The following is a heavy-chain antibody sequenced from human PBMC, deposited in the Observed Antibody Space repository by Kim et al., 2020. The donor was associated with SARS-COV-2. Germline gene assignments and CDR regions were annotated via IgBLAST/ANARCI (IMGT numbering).Heavy chain of an antibody. CDR1: GGSISSSSYY. V-gene: IGHV4-39*01. J-gene: IGHJ4*02. CDR2: IYYSGST. CDR3: ARLLWFGEFFDY. Sequence: SETLSLTCTVSGGSISSSSYYWGWIRQPPGKGLEWIGSIYYSGSTYYNPSLKSRVTISVDTSKNQFSLKLSSVTAADTAVYYCARLLWFGEFFDYWGQGTLVTVSS. D-gene: IGHD3-10*01.